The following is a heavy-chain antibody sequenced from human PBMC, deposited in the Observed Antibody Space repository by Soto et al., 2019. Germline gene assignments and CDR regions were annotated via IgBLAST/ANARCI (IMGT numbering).Heavy chain of an antibody. CDR2: ISGSGNTI. J-gene: IGHJ4*02. CDR3: AKVGYDTFGYYLRSFDC. D-gene: IGHD2-2*03. CDR1: GFTFSTNA. Sequence: GGSLRLSCATSGFTFSTNAMGWFRQAPGMGLEFVSLISGSGNTIYYADSVKGRFTISRDNSMNTVSLQMNSLRAEDTAVYYCAKVGYDTFGYYLRSFDCWGQGTLVTVSS. V-gene: IGHV3-23*01.